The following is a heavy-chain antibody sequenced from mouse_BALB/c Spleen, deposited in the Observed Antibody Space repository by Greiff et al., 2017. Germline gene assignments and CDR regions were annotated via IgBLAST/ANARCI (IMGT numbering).Heavy chain of an antibody. CDR1: GYTFTSYV. Sequence: EVQRVESGPELVKPGASVKMSCKASGYTFTSYVMHWVKQKPGQGLEWIGYINPYNDGTKYNEKFKGKATLTSDKSSSTAYMELSSLTSEDSAVYYCARGWGNYVSWFAYWGQGTLVTVSA. V-gene: IGHV1-14*01. CDR2: INPYNDGT. J-gene: IGHJ3*01. D-gene: IGHD2-1*01. CDR3: ARGWGNYVSWFAY.